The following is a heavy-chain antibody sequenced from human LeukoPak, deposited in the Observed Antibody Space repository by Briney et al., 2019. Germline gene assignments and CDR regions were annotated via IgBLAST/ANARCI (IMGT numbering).Heavy chain of an antibody. J-gene: IGHJ5*02. D-gene: IGHD3-3*01. CDR2: INHSGST. CDR3: ARLASYFWSGYYGYNWFDP. CDR1: GGSFSGYY. V-gene: IGHV4-34*01. Sequence: SETLSLTCAVYGGSFSGYYWSWIRQPPGKGLEWTGEINHSGSTNYNPSLKSRVTISVDTSKNQFSLKLSSVTAADTAVYYCARLASYFWSGYYGYNWFDPWGQGTLVTVSS.